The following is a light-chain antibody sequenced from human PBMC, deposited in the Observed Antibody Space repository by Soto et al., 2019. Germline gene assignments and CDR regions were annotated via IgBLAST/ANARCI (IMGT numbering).Light chain of an antibody. J-gene: IGLJ1*01. CDR1: SRDVGGYNY. CDR3: CSYAGSYTYV. V-gene: IGLV2-11*01. CDR2: DVS. Sequence: SALTQPRSVSGSPGQSVTISWTGTSRDVGGYNYVSWYQQHPGKAPKLMIYDVSKRPSGVPDRFSGSKSGNTASLTISGLQAEDEADYYCCSYAGSYTYVFGTGTKVTVL.